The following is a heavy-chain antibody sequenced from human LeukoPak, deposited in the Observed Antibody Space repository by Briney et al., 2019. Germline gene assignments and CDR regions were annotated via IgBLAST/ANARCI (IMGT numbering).Heavy chain of an antibody. J-gene: IGHJ5*02. CDR2: FDPEDGET. Sequence: ASVKVSCKASGYTFTGYYMHWVRQAPGKGLEWMGGFDPEDGETIYAQKFQGRVTMTEDTSTDTAYMELISLRSEDTAVYYCATAGYSRSGNWSDPWGQGTLVTVSS. V-gene: IGHV1-24*01. D-gene: IGHD6-6*01. CDR1: GYTFTGYY. CDR3: ATAGYSRSGNWSDP.